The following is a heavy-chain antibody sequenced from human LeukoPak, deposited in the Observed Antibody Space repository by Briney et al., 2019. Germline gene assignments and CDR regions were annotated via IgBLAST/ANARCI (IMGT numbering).Heavy chain of an antibody. CDR2: IIPIFGTA. J-gene: IGHJ6*03. V-gene: IGHV1-69*06. CDR1: GGTFSSYA. CDR3: ASVEVAGTPGFGYYYYYYMDV. D-gene: IGHD6-19*01. Sequence: ASVKVSCKASGGTFSSYAISWVRQAPGQGLEWMGGIIPIFGTANYAQKFQGRVTITADKSTSTAYMELSSLRSEDTAVYYCASVEVAGTPGFGYYYYYYMDVWGKGTTVTVSS.